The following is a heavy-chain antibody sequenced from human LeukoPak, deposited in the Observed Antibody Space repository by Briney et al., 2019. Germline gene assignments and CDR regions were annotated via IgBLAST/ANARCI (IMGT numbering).Heavy chain of an antibody. D-gene: IGHD2-2*01. CDR1: GFTLSSYA. Sequence: GSSLRLSRAPSGFTLSSYAMHWVRQAPRKGREGGAVISYDGSNKYYADSVKGRFTISRDNSKNALYLQMNSLRAEDTGVYYCARERCSSTGGRRNPDYWGQGTLLTVSS. CDR2: ISYDGSNK. V-gene: IGHV3-30*04. J-gene: IGHJ4*02. CDR3: ARERCSSTGGRRNPDY.